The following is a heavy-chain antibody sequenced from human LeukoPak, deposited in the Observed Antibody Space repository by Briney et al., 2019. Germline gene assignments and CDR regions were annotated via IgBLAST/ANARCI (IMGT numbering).Heavy chain of an antibody. V-gene: IGHV1-18*04. D-gene: IGHD3-9*01. CDR2: ISAYNGNT. CDR1: GYTFTGYY. Sequence: ASVKVSCKASGYTFTGYYMHWVRQAPGQGLEWMGWISAYNGNTNYAQKLQGRVTMTTDTSTSTAYMELRSLRSDDTAVYYCARAETGYSFQYYYYGMDVWGQGTTVTVSS. J-gene: IGHJ6*02. CDR3: ARAETGYSFQYYYYGMDV.